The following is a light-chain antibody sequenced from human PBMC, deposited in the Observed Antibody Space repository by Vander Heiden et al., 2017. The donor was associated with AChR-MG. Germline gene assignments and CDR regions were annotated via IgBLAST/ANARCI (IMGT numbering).Light chain of an antibody. CDR1: QSVSRN. CDR2: AAS. V-gene: IGKV3-15*01. J-gene: IGKJ4*01. Sequence: EIVITHAPATLSVFLGERVTFSCRVSQSVSRNLAWYQQKPGQAPRLVIYAASTRATGIPARFSGSGSGTEFTLTISSLQSEDFAVYYCQQYNEWPPITFAGGTKLDI. CDR3: QQYNEWPPIT.